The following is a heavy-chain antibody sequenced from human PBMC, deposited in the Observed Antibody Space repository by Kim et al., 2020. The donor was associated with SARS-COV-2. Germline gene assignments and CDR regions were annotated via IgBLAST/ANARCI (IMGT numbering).Heavy chain of an antibody. D-gene: IGHD3-10*01. Sequence: GRFTISKDNAKNSLYLQMNSLRAEDTAVYYCAREWFGELLTLRPGAFDIWGQGTMVTVSS. V-gene: IGHV3-11*04. CDR3: AREWFGELLTLRPGAFDI. J-gene: IGHJ3*02.